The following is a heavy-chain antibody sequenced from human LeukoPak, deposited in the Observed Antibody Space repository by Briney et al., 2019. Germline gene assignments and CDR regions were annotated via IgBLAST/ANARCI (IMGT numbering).Heavy chain of an antibody. Sequence: SETLSLTCTVSGGSISSYYWSWIRQPPGKGLEWIGYIYYSGTTNYNPSLKSRVTISVDTSKNQFSLKLSSVTAADTAVYYCASSRGYCSGGSCYSAFYFDYWGQGTLVTVSS. CDR2: IYYSGTT. CDR3: ASSRGYCSGGSCYSAFYFDY. J-gene: IGHJ4*02. CDR1: GGSISSYY. V-gene: IGHV4-59*01. D-gene: IGHD2-15*01.